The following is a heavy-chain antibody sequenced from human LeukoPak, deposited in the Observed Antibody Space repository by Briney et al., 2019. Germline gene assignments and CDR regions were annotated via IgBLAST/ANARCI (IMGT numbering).Heavy chain of an antibody. CDR2: IIPVLGKE. V-gene: IGHV1-69*05. CDR3: ARETQDVHYRPFLEWLGTLFY. J-gene: IGHJ4*02. D-gene: IGHD3-3*01. CDR1: GGTFSSYA. Sequence: SVKVACKASGGTFSSYAISWLRQDHGQELEWMGRIIPVLGKENYAQKFQGRVTISTYASTSTAYMELSSLRSEDAAVYYCARETQDVHYRPFLEWLGTLFYWGQGTLVTVSS.